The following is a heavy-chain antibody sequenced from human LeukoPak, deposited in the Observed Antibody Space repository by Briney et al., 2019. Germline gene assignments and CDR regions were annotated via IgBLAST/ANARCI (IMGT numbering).Heavy chain of an antibody. D-gene: IGHD2-21*02. V-gene: IGHV4-4*07. J-gene: IGHJ4*02. CDR2: IYTSGST. CDR3: ARGGGDWTFDY. CDR1: GGSISNYY. Sequence: SETLSLTCTVAGGSISNYYWSWIRQPAGEGREWIGHIYTSGSTNSNPSLKSRVTMSVDTSKNQYSLNLRSVTAAVTAVYYCARGGGDWTFDYWGQGTLVTVSS.